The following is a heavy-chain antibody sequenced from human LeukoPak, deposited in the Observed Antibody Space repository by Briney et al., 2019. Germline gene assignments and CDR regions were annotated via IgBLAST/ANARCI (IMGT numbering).Heavy chain of an antibody. CDR2: IYTSGST. CDR1: GGSISSYY. D-gene: IGHD2-15*01. J-gene: IGHJ3*02. Sequence: SETLSLTCTVSGGSISSYYWSWIRQPAGKGLEWIGRIYTSGSTNYNPSLKSRVTMSVDTSKNQFSLKLSSVTAADTAVYYCARDRQGKCSGGSCYSDAFDIWGQGTMVTVSS. V-gene: IGHV4-4*07. CDR3: ARDRQGKCSGGSCYSDAFDI.